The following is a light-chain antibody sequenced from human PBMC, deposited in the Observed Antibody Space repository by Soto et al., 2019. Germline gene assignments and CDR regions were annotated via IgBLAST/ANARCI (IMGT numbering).Light chain of an antibody. CDR2: DVS. J-gene: IGLJ1*01. CDR1: SSDVGGYNY. Sequence: QSALTQPASVSGSPGQSITISCTGTSSDVGGYNYVSWYQQHPGKAPKLMIYDVSNRPSGVSNRFSGSKSGNTASLTISGLQAEEEADSYSSSYTRSSTLHSVFGTGTKLTVL. V-gene: IGLV2-14*01. CDR3: SSYTRSSTLHSV.